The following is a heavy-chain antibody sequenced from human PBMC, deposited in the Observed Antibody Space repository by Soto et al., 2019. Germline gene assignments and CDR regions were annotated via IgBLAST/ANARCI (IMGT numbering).Heavy chain of an antibody. CDR2: IDPSGGST. CDR1: GYNLTRYY. Sequence: ASVEVSCKASGYNLTRYYLHWVRQAPGQGLEWMGIIDPSGGSTSYAQKFQGRVTMTRDTSTSTVYMELSSLRSEDTAVYYCARDYDIFDYWGQGTLVTVS. J-gene: IGHJ4*02. V-gene: IGHV1-46*01. D-gene: IGHD3-9*01. CDR3: ARDYDIFDY.